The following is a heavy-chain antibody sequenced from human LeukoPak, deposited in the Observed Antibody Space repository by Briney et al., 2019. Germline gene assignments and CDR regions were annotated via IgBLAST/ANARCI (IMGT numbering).Heavy chain of an antibody. CDR3: AISGYYSNFDY. Sequence: SETLSLTCTVSGGSISSYYWSWIRQPPGKGLEWIGYIYYGGSTNYNPSLKSRVTISVDTSKNQSSLKLSSVTAADTAVYYCAISGYYSNFDYWGQGTLVTVSS. D-gene: IGHD3-22*01. CDR2: IYYGGST. V-gene: IGHV4-59*12. J-gene: IGHJ4*02. CDR1: GGSISSYY.